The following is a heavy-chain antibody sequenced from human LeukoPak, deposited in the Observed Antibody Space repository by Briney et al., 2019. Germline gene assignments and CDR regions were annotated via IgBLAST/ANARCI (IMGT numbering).Heavy chain of an antibody. D-gene: IGHD4/OR15-4a*01. CDR1: GFIFSTYS. Sequence: GGSLRLSCAASGFIFSTYSVNWVRQAPGKGLEWVAFIRYDGSNKYYADSVKGRFTISRDNSKNTLYLQMNSLRAEDTAVYYCARRAGAYSHPYDYWGQGTPVTVSS. J-gene: IGHJ4*02. CDR2: IRYDGSNK. CDR3: ARRAGAYSHPYDY. V-gene: IGHV3-33*07.